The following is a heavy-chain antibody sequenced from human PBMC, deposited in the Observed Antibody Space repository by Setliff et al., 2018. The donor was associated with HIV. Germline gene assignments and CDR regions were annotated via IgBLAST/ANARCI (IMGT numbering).Heavy chain of an antibody. J-gene: IGHJ4*03. Sequence: SETLSLTCTISGGFISNHYWNWIRQPPGKGLEWIGEIYHSGSANYNPSLKSRVNISQDTSKNQFSLELTSVTAADTAVYYCAGLDSADYFVGVLNFWGQGTRVTVSS. D-gene: IGHD3-22*01. CDR2: IYHSGSA. CDR3: AGLDSADYFVGVLNF. V-gene: IGHV4-59*08. CDR1: GGFISNHY.